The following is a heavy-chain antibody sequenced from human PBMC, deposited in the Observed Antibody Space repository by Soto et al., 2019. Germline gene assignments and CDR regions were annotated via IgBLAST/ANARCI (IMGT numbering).Heavy chain of an antibody. D-gene: IGHD2-21*02. V-gene: IGHV1-3*01. Sequence: GASVKLSCKASGYSFTSYAMHCVRQAPGQRLEWMGWINAGNGNTKYSQKFQGRVTITRDTSASTAYMELSSLRSEDTAVYYCARSIVVVTALDYWGQGTLVTVSS. CDR3: ARSIVVVTALDY. CDR2: INAGNGNT. J-gene: IGHJ4*02. CDR1: GYSFTSYA.